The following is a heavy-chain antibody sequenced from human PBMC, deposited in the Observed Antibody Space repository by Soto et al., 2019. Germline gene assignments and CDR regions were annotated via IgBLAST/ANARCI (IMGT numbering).Heavy chain of an antibody. J-gene: IGHJ4*02. CDR2: ISGSGGST. Sequence: EVQLLESGGGLVQPGGSLRLSCAASGFTFSSYGMSWVRQAPGKGLEWVSSISGSGGSTYYADSVKGRFTISRDNSKNTLYLQMNSLRAEDTAVYYCAKASAPGGTYFPLWFWVQGTLVTVSS. V-gene: IGHV3-23*01. CDR1: GFTFSSYG. D-gene: IGHD1-26*01. CDR3: AKASAPGGTYFPLWF.